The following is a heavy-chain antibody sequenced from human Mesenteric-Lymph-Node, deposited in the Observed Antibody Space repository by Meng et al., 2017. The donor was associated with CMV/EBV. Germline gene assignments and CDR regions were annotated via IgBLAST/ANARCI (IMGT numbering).Heavy chain of an antibody. CDR2: IYSGVGST. CDR3: AKGPLRGSYYADY. Sequence: GESLKISCAASGFTFSSYAMSWVRQAPGKGLEWVSVIYSGVGSTYYADSVKGRFTISRDNSKHTLYLQMNSLRDEDTAVYYCAKGPLRGSYYADYWGQGTLVTVSS. J-gene: IGHJ4*02. D-gene: IGHD1-26*01. CDR1: GFTFSSYA. V-gene: IGHV3-23*03.